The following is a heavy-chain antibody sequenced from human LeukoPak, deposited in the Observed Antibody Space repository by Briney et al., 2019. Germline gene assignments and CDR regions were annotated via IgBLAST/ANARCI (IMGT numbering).Heavy chain of an antibody. D-gene: IGHD4-23*01. CDR3: ARDYGGSSGWFDP. Sequence: AASVKVSCKASGGTFSSYAISWVRQAPGQGLEWMGWMSPNSDNTGYAQKFQGRVTFTRDTSISTAYMELRSLTSEDTAVYYCARDYGGSSGWFDPWGQGTLVTVSS. V-gene: IGHV1-8*02. CDR1: GGTFSSYA. J-gene: IGHJ5*02. CDR2: MSPNSDNT.